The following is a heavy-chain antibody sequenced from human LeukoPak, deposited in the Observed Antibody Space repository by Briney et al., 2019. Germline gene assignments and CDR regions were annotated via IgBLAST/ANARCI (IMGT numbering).Heavy chain of an antibody. V-gene: IGHV3-30*02. Sequence: AGGSLRLSCAASGFTFSSYGMHWVRQAPGKGLEWVAFIRYDGSNKYYADSVKGRFTISRDNSKNTLYLQMNSLRAEDTAVYYCAKDLLPTYDFWSGFDYWGQGTLVTVSS. CDR2: IRYDGSNK. CDR3: AKDLLPTYDFWSGFDY. D-gene: IGHD3-3*01. CDR1: GFTFSSYG. J-gene: IGHJ4*02.